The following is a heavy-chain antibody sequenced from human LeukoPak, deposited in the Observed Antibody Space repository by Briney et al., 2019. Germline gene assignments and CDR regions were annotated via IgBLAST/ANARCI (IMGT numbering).Heavy chain of an antibody. CDR3: ARPMTTVTTYDTFHI. D-gene: IGHD4-17*01. CDR2: INPSGGST. CDR1: GYIVTSYY. V-gene: IGHV1-46*01. J-gene: IGHJ3*02. Sequence: ASVKVSCKTSGYIVTSYYIHWVRQAPGQGLEWMGIINPSGGSTNYAQKFQGRVTMTRETSTSTVYMELSSLRSEDTAVYYCARPMTTVTTYDTFHIWGQGTMVTVSS.